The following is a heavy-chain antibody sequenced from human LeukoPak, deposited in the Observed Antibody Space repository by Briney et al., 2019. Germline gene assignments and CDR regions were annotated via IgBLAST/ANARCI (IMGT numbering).Heavy chain of an antibody. V-gene: IGHV3-30*03. D-gene: IGHD2-15*01. CDR1: GFTFSSYG. CDR3: ARRDNYDY. CDR2: ISFDGSSN. J-gene: IGHJ4*02. Sequence: PGRSLRLSCAASGFTFSSYGMHWVRQAPGKGLEWVAVISFDGSSNYYADSVEGRFTISRDNAKNTLYLQMNSLRAEDTAVYYCARRDNYDYWGQGTLVTVSS.